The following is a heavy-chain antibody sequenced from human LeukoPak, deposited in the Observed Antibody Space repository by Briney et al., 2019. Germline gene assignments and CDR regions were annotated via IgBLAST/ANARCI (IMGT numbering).Heavy chain of an antibody. CDR3: ARGPLGYCSSTSCYSWGRIDY. CDR1: GGSISSGGYS. D-gene: IGHD2-2*02. Sequence: SETLSLTCAVSGGSISSGGYSWSWIRQPPGKGLEWIGYIYHSGSTYYNPSLKSRVTISVDRSKNQFSLKLSSVTAADTAVYYCARGPLGYCSSTSCYSWGRIDYWGQGTLVTVSS. V-gene: IGHV4-30-2*01. J-gene: IGHJ4*02. CDR2: IYHSGST.